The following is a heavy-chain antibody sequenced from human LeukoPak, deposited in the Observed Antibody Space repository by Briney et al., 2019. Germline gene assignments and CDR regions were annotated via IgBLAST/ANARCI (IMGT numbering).Heavy chain of an antibody. CDR1: GGTFSSYA. CDR2: IIPIFGTA. V-gene: IGHV1-69*01. CDR3: AAPPGVDYYYMDV. J-gene: IGHJ6*03. Sequence: SVKVSCMASGGTFSSYAISWVRQAPGQGLEWMGGIIPIFGTAHYAQKFQGRVTITADESPSTAYMELSSLRSEDTAVYYCAAPPGVDYYYMDVWGKGTTVTVSS. D-gene: IGHD2-15*01.